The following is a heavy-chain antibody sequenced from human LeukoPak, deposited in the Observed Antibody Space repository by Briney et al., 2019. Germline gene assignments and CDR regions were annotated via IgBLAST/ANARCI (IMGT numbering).Heavy chain of an antibody. Sequence: GGSLRLSCAASGLTFSYSSMNWVRQAPGKGLEWVSYISSSSYTIYYADSVKGRFTISRDNAKNSLYLQMNSLRPEDTAVYYCARGQYDILTGLPLPDSWGQGTLVTVSS. CDR3: ARGQYDILTGLPLPDS. V-gene: IGHV3-48*01. D-gene: IGHD3-9*01. J-gene: IGHJ4*02. CDR1: GLTFSYSS. CDR2: ISSSSYTI.